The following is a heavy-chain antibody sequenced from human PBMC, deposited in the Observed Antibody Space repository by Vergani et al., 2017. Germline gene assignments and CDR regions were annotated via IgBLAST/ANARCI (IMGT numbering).Heavy chain of an antibody. CDR1: GFTFSSYS. Sequence: EVQLLESGGGLVQPGGSLRLSCAASGFTFSSYSMNWVRQAPGKGLEWVSSISSSSSYIYYADSVKGRFTISRDNAKNSLYLQMNSLRAEDTAVYYCAXDRYCSSTSCQRGGWFDPWGQGTLVTVSS. J-gene: IGHJ5*02. CDR2: ISSSSSYI. CDR3: AXDRYCSSTSCQRGGWFDP. D-gene: IGHD2-2*01. V-gene: IGHV3-21*01.